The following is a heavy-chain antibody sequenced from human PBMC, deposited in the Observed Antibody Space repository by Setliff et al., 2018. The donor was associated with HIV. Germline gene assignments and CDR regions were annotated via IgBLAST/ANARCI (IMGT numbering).Heavy chain of an antibody. J-gene: IGHJ4*01. V-gene: IGHV4-4*09. Sequence: SETLSLTCSVSGRSIDDSYWSWIRQSPGKGLEWIGFIETSGRTNYKPSLKSRVTISLDTSKNQFSLRLNSVTATDTAVYYCARLAEDYYDSGTWEVDYWAHGTLVTVSS. CDR1: GRSIDDSY. CDR3: ARLAEDYYDSGTWEVDY. D-gene: IGHD3-10*01. CDR2: IETSGRT.